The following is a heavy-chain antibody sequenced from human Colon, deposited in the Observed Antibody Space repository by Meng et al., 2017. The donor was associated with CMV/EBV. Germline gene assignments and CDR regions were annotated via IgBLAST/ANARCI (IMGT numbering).Heavy chain of an antibody. V-gene: IGHV3-7*01. CDR1: GFTFSTSW. D-gene: IGHD2-15*01. J-gene: IGHJ5*02. CDR3: ARSHVVPCDA. Sequence: GESLKISCAASGFTFSTSWMTWVRQAPGKGLEWVANIKQDGSEKYYVDSVKGRFTISRDNAKNSLFLQMNTLRAEDTAVYYCARSHVVPCDAWGQGTLVTVSS. CDR2: IKQDGSEK.